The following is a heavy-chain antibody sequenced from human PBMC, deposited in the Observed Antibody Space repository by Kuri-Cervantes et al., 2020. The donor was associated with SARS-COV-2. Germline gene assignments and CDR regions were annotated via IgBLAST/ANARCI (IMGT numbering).Heavy chain of an antibody. D-gene: IGHD6-19*01. J-gene: IGHJ1*01. V-gene: IGHV4-59*05. CDR1: GGSMISYY. CDR2: IYHSGGT. Sequence: ESLKISCTVSGGSMISYYWSWIRQPPGKGLEWIGSIYHSGGTHYNPSLKSRVTISVDTSKNQLSLKLTSVTAADTAVYYCARPNTGWYASFQHWGQGSLVTVSS. CDR3: ARPNTGWYASFQH.